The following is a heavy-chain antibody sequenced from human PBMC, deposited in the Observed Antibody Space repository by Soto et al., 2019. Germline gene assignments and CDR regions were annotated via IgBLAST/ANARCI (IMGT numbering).Heavy chain of an antibody. V-gene: IGHV1-2*02. Sequence: QVQLVQSGAEVKKPGASVKVSCKASGYTFTVYFMHWVRQAPGPGLEWMGWINPNSGATKYAQKFQGRVTLRGDTEISTAHRELTGLRSDDTAVYYSTRGGGTILDPLPRGEGTHVPLYS. J-gene: IGHJ5*02. CDR1: GYTFTVYF. D-gene: IGHD3-3*01. CDR2: INPNSGAT. CDR3: TRGGGTILDPLP.